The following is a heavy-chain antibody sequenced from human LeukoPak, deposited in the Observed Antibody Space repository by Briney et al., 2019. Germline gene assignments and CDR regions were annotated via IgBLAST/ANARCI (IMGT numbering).Heavy chain of an antibody. V-gene: IGHV4-4*07. CDR2: IYVSGIT. Sequence: SETLSLTCTVSGASISSYYWSWIRQPAGRGLEWIGRIYVSGITNYNPSLKSRGTMSVDTSKNQFFLKLSSVTAADTAVYYCARTGIEVAGTVYFDYWGQGTLVIVSS. J-gene: IGHJ4*02. CDR3: ARTGIEVAGTVYFDY. CDR1: GASISSYY. D-gene: IGHD6-19*01.